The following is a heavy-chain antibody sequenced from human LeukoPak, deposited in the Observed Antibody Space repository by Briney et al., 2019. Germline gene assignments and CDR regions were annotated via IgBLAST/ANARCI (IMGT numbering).Heavy chain of an antibody. Sequence: GGSLRLSCAASGFTFSSYGMHWVRQAPGKGLEWVAVIWYGGSNKYYADSVKGRFTISRDNSKNTLYLQMNSLRAEDTAVYYCARVKSYYDSSGYCDYWGQGTLVTVSS. CDR1: GFTFSSYG. V-gene: IGHV3-33*01. D-gene: IGHD3-22*01. CDR2: IWYGGSNK. J-gene: IGHJ4*02. CDR3: ARVKSYYDSSGYCDY.